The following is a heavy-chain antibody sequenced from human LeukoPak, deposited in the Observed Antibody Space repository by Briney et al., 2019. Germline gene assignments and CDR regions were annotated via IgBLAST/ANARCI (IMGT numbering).Heavy chain of an antibody. Sequence: PSETLSLTCTVSGGSISRSFYYWGWIRQPPGKGLEWLGSIYYNGSTYYNPSLKSRVTISVDTSKNQFSLKLSSVTAADTAVYYCARRRVYRYFDYWGQGTLVTVFS. CDR1: GGSISRSFYY. V-gene: IGHV4-39*07. CDR2: IYYNGST. CDR3: ARRRVYRYFDY. J-gene: IGHJ4*02. D-gene: IGHD1-26*01.